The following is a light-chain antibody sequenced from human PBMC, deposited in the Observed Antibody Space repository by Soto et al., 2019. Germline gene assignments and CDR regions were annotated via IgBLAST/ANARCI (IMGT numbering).Light chain of an antibody. CDR1: QSVINSY. Sequence: EIVLTQSPGTLSLSPGERATLSCRASQSVINSYLAWYQQKPGQAPRLLIYGASSRATGFPDRFSGSGSGTDFTLTISRLEPEDFAVYYCQQYGSSPWTFGQGTKVEIK. V-gene: IGKV3-20*01. J-gene: IGKJ1*01. CDR3: QQYGSSPWT. CDR2: GAS.